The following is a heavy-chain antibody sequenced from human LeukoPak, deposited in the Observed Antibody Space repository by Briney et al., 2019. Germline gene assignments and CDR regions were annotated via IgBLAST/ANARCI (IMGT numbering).Heavy chain of an antibody. D-gene: IGHD3-10*01. CDR2: ISYDGSNK. J-gene: IGHJ4*02. CDR1: GFTFSSYV. Sequence: GGSLRLSCAASGFTFSSYVMYWVRQAPGKGLEWVAVISYDGSNKYYADFVKGRFTLSRDNSKNTLYLQMNSLRAEDTAVFYCARGRVWFGDLLYNPFDYWGQGTLVTVSS. V-gene: IGHV3-30*04. CDR3: ARGRVWFGDLLYNPFDY.